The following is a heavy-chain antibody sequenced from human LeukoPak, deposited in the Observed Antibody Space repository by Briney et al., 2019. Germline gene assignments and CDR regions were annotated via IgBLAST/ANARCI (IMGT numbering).Heavy chain of an antibody. V-gene: IGHV4-39*01. D-gene: IGHD3-3*01. J-gene: IGHJ4*02. CDR2: MFYSGIT. CDR1: GGSISSSDYY. CDR3: ARHGSSGVVITNFDY. Sequence: SETLSLTCSVSGGSISSSDYYWGWLRQPPGKGLEWIGTMFYSGITYYSPSRKSRVTISVDTSNNQFSLKLSSVTAADTAVYFCARHGSSGVVITNFDYWGQGTLVTVSS.